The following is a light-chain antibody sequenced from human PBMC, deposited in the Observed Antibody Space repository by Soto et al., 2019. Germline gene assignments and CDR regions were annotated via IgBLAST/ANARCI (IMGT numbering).Light chain of an antibody. CDR2: DVS. CDR3: CSYAGSYTLVI. CDR1: SSDVGGYDY. J-gene: IGLJ2*01. V-gene: IGLV2-11*01. Sequence: QSVLTQPRSVSGSPGQSVTISCTGTSSDVGGYDYVSWYQQHPGEAPKLIIYDVSERPSGVPDRFSGSKSGNTASLTISGPQAEDEADYHCCSYAGSYTLVIFGGGTKLTVL.